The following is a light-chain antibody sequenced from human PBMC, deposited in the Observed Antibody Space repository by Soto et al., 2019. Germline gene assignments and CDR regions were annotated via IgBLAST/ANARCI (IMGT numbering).Light chain of an antibody. V-gene: IGLV1-44*01. CDR1: SSNIGSNT. CDR2: SDN. J-gene: IGLJ2*01. Sequence: QSVLTQPPSASGTPGQRVTISCSGSSSNIGSNTVNWYQQLPGTAPKLLIYSDNQRPSGVPDRFSGSKSGTSASLAISGLQSEDEADYYCAAWDDSLNARGVVFGRGTQLTVL. CDR3: AAWDDSLNARGVV.